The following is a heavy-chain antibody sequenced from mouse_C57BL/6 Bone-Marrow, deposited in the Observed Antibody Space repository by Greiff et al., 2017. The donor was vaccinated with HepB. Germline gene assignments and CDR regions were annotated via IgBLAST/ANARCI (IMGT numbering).Heavy chain of an antibody. CDR2: IYPRDGST. D-gene: IGHD2-1*01. J-gene: IGHJ1*03. CDR1: GYTFTSYD. Sequence: QVHVKQPGAELVMPGASVKLSCKASGYTFTSYDINWVKQRPGQGLEWIGWIYPRDGSTKYNEKFKGKATLTVDTSSSTAYMELHSLTSEDSAVYFCARYGNYHVYWYFDVWGTGTTVTVSS. V-gene: IGHV1-85*01. CDR3: ARYGNYHVYWYFDV.